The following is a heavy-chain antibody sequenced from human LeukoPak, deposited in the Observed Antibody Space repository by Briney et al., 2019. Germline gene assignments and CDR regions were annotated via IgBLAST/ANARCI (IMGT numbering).Heavy chain of an antibody. V-gene: IGHV3-20*01. CDR3: ARVYYGLGSYLFDY. Sequence: GGSLRLSCAASGFTFDDYGMSWVRPAPGKGLEWVSGINWNGGSTGYADSVKGRFTISRDNAKNSLYLQMNSLRAEDTALYHCARVYYGLGSYLFDYWGQGTLVTVSS. CDR1: GFTFDDYG. D-gene: IGHD3-10*01. CDR2: INWNGGST. J-gene: IGHJ4*02.